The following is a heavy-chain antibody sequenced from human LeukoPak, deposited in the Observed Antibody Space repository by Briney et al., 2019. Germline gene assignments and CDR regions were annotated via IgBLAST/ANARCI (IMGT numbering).Heavy chain of an antibody. CDR3: ARGGSGSYSGWFDP. Sequence: ASVKVSFKASGFTFTAYYIHWVRQAPGQGLEWMGWINPKNGGTTYAQNFQGRVTMTRDTSISTAYMEISSLRSDDTAVYYCARGGSGSYSGWFDPWGQGTLVTVSS. D-gene: IGHD3-10*01. CDR1: GFTFTAYY. J-gene: IGHJ5*02. CDR2: INPKNGGT. V-gene: IGHV1-2*02.